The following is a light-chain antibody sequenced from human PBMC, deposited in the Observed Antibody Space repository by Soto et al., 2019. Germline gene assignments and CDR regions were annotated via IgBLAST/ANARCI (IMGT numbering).Light chain of an antibody. CDR2: EGI. CDR1: SSNIGGYNV. V-gene: IGLV2-14*02. CDR3: SSYGGYNNVV. J-gene: IGLJ1*01. Sequence: QSVLTQPASVSGSPGQSITISCSGTSSNIGGYNVVSWHQQHPGKAPKVIVYEGIKRPSGVSDRFSGSKSGNTASLTVSGLQAEDEGTYYCSSYGGYNNVVFGTGTKVTVL.